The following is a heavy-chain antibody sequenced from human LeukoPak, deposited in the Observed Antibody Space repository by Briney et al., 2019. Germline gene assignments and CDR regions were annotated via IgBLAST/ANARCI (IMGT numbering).Heavy chain of an antibody. Sequence: GGSLRLSCAAPGFTFSSYAMSWVRQAPGKGLEWVSTISGSGGSTDYADSVKGRFTLSRDNSKNTLFLQVNSLRADDTAVYYCAKFHSPGRVTHFYWYFDLWGRGTPGHCLL. V-gene: IGHV3-23*01. D-gene: IGHD2-21*02. CDR1: GFTFSSYA. CDR2: ISGSGGST. CDR3: AKFHSPGRVTHFYWYFDL. J-gene: IGHJ2*01.